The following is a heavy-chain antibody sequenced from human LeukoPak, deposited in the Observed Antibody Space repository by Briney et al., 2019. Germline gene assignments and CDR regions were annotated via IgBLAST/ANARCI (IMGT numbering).Heavy chain of an antibody. CDR3: ASGYCSSTSCYGSIDY. CDR2: IYYSGST. D-gene: IGHD2-2*01. Sequence: SETLSLTCTVSGGSISSSSYFWGWTRQPPGKGLEWIGYIYYSGSTNYNPSLKSRVTISVDTSKNQFSLKLSSVTAADTAVYYCASGYCSSTSCYGSIDYWGQGTLVTVSS. V-gene: IGHV4-61*05. J-gene: IGHJ4*02. CDR1: GGSISSSSYF.